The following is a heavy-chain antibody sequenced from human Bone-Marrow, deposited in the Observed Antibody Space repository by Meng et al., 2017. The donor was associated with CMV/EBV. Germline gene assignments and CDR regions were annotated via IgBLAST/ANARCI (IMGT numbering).Heavy chain of an antibody. Sequence: GESLKISCAASGFTFSSYAMHWVRQAPGKGLEWVAVISYDGSNKYYADSVKGRFTISRDNSKNTLYLQMNSLRAEDTAVYYCARDLKDGSGWYYFHYWGQGTLVTVSS. CDR2: ISYDGSNK. J-gene: IGHJ4*02. CDR1: GFTFSSYA. D-gene: IGHD6-19*01. V-gene: IGHV3-30*04. CDR3: ARDLKDGSGWYYFHY.